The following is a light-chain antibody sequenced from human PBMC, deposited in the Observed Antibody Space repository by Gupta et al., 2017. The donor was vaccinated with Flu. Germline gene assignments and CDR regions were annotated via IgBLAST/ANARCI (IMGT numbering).Light chain of an antibody. CDR1: SSNIGAGYD. J-gene: IGLJ2*01. V-gene: IGLV1-40*01. Sequence: QSVLTQPPSVSGAPGHRVTISCTGSSSNIGAGYDVHWYQQLPGTAPKLLIYGNSNRPSGVPDRFSGSKSGTSASLAITGLQAEDEADYYCQSYDSSRSGHVVFGGGTKLTVL. CDR3: QSYDSSRSGHVV. CDR2: GNS.